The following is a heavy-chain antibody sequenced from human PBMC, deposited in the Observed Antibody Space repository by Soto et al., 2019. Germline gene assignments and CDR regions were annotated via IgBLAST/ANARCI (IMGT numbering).Heavy chain of an antibody. Sequence: GGSLRLSCAASGFTFISYAMSWVRQAPGKGLEWVSAISGSGGSTYYADSVKGRFTISRDNSKNTLYLQMNSLRAEDTAVYYCAKSYQWLSSTFDYWGQGTLVTVSS. CDR1: GFTFISYA. D-gene: IGHD3-22*01. CDR2: ISGSGGST. J-gene: IGHJ4*02. V-gene: IGHV3-23*01. CDR3: AKSYQWLSSTFDY.